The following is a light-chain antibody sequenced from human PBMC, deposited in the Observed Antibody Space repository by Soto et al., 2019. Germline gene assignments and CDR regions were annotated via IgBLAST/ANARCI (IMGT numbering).Light chain of an antibody. CDR2: VVS. CDR3: QQSYSTPPIT. J-gene: IGKJ5*01. Sequence: DIQMTQSPSSVSASVVDRVTITFRASQGISNFLAWFQQKPGKVPKRLIYVVSSFQSGVPSRFSGSGSGTDFTLTISSLQPEDFATYYCQQSYSTPPITFGQGTRLEIK. V-gene: IGKV1-39*01. CDR1: QGISNF.